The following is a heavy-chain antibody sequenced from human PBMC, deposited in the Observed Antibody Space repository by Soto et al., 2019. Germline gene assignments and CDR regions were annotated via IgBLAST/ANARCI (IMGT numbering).Heavy chain of an antibody. CDR3: ARGDCVGGTCYSLAGSFYYYMDV. CDR1: GFTFSNYW. D-gene: IGHD2-15*01. Sequence: EVQLVESGGGLVQPGGSLRLSCAASGFTFSNYWMYWVRQAPGKGLEWVSRINSDGSVSSYADSVKGRLTISRDNVKNTPYLQMDSLIAEDTAVYYCARGDCVGGTCYSLAGSFYYYMDVWGKGTTVTVFS. J-gene: IGHJ6*03. CDR2: INSDGSVS. V-gene: IGHV3-74*02.